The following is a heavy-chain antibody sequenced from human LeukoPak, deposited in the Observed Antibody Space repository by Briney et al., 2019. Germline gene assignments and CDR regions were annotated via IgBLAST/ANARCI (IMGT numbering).Heavy chain of an antibody. J-gene: IGHJ3*02. CDR2: INQDGSEK. D-gene: IGHD3-22*01. CDR1: GFTFSNYW. Sequence: PGGSLRLSCAASGFTFSNYWMSWVRQAPGKGLEWVANINQDGSEKYYVDSVKGRFTISRDNAKNSLYLQMNSLRAEDTAVYYCARESDSSGFGAFDIRGQGTMVTVSS. CDR3: ARESDSSGFGAFDI. V-gene: IGHV3-7*04.